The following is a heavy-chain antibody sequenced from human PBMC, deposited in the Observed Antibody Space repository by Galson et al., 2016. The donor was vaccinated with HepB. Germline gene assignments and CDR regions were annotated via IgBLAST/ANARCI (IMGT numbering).Heavy chain of an antibody. CDR3: ARIREDYEPFDAFEI. V-gene: IGHV4-34*01. CDR2: IYHTGDT. Sequence: SETLSLTCDVFGGSFSDYYWSWIRQPPGKGLEWIGEIYHTGDTNYNPSLKSRVTISIDTSKNQLSLKMSSVTAADAAVYFCARIREDYEPFDAFEIWGQGTMVTVSS. J-gene: IGHJ3*02. CDR1: GGSFSDYY. D-gene: IGHD5-24*01.